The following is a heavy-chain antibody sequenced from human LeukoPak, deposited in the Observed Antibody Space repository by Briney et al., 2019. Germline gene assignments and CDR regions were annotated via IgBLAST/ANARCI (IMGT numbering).Heavy chain of an antibody. Sequence: SETLSLTCTVSGGSISSYYWSWIRQPPGKGLEWIGYIYYSGSTNYNPSLKSRVTISVDTSKNQFSLKLSSVTAADTAVYYCARSTTSYYYDSSGYLDYWGQGTLVTVSS. D-gene: IGHD3-22*01. CDR1: GGSISSYY. CDR3: ARSTTSYYYDSSGYLDY. V-gene: IGHV4-59*08. J-gene: IGHJ4*02. CDR2: IYYSGST.